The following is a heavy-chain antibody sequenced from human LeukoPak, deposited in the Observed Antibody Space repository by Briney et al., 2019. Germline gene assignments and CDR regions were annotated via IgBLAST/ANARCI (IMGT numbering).Heavy chain of an antibody. D-gene: IGHD2-2*01. CDR2: INHSGST. CDR3: ARTGSRYCSSTSCPNWFDP. CDR1: GGSFSGYY. Sequence: SETLSLTCAVYGGSFSGYYWSWIRQPPGKGLEWIGEINHSGSTNYNPSLKSRVTISVDTSKNQFSLKLSSVTAADTAVYYCARTGSRYCSSTSCPNWFDPWGQGTLVTVSS. V-gene: IGHV4-34*01. J-gene: IGHJ5*02.